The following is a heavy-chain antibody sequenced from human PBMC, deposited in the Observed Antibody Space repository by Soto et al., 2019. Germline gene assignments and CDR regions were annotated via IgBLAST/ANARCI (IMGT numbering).Heavy chain of an antibody. CDR2: ISYDGSNK. CDR1: GFTFSSYA. D-gene: IGHD3-22*01. Sequence: PGGSLRLSCAASGFTFSSYAMHWVRQAPGKGLEWVAVISYDGSNKYYADSVKGRFTISRDNSKNTLYLQMNSLRAEDTAVYYCAREQEPHYYDSSGYFFDYCAQGTLVTVSS. CDR3: AREQEPHYYDSSGYFFDY. V-gene: IGHV3-30-3*01. J-gene: IGHJ4*02.